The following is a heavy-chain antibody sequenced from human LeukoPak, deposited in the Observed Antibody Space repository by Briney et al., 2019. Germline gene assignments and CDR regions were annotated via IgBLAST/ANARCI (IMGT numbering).Heavy chain of an antibody. CDR2: INPNSGGK. V-gene: IGHV1-2*02. CDR1: GYTFTGYY. D-gene: IGHD5-18*01. CDR3: ARDTALDY. J-gene: IGHJ4*02. Sequence: SSVKVSCKASGYTFTGYYMHLVRQAPGQGLEWMGWINPNSGGKNYAQKFQGRVTMTRDTSISTAYMELSRLRSDDTAVYYCARDTALDYWGQGTLVTVSS.